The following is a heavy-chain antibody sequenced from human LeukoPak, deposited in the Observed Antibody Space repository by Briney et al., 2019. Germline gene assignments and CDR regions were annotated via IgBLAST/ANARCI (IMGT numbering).Heavy chain of an antibody. D-gene: IGHD3-22*01. V-gene: IGHV2-5*02. CDR1: GFSLTSNGVG. Sequence: SGPTLVKPTQPLTLTCTFSGFSLTSNGVGVGWIRQPPGKALEGLALIYWDDEKRYSPSLRTRLTITKDTSRRQVVLTLSNMDPVDTGTYYCAHLYFYNSVGYSRAFDYWGQGTLVTVSS. CDR2: IYWDDEK. J-gene: IGHJ4*02. CDR3: AHLYFYNSVGYSRAFDY.